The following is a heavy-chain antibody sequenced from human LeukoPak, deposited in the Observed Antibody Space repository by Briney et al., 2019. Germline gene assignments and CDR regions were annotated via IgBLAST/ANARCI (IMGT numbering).Heavy chain of an antibody. D-gene: IGHD3-22*01. V-gene: IGHV6-1*01. CDR2: TYYRSKWYR. CDR1: GDSVSSNSAT. Sequence: QTLSLTCAISGDSVSSNSATWNWIGQSPSRGLEWLGRTYYRSKWYRDYAVSVKSRITINPDTSRNQFSLQLSSVTPEDTAVYYCARGMDSTSYYPHYWGQGSLVTVSS. CDR3: ARGMDSTSYYPHY. J-gene: IGHJ4*02.